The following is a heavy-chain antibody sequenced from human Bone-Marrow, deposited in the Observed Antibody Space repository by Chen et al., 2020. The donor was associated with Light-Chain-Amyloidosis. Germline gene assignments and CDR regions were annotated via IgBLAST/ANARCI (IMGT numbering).Heavy chain of an antibody. D-gene: IGHD3-9*01. CDR1: GFAFSSYA. J-gene: IGHJ3*02. CDR2: IRGSGCSR. CDR3: AKDIAYDEILPGYPADAFDI. V-gene: IGHV3-23*04. Sequence: EVQLVESGGGLLQRGGSLRLSCAASGFAFSSYAMSWVRQAPGKGLEWVSTIRGSGCSRYYGDSVKGRCTIARDNSKNALFLQMNGLRAEDTAVYYCAKDIAYDEILPGYPADAFDIWGQGTMVTVSS.